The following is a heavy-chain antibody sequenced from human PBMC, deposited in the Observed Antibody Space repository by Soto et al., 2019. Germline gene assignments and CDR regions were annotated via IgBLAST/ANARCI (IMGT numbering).Heavy chain of an antibody. CDR2: MNPKSANT. CDR3: ARSPSWETTVTPYYFDY. J-gene: IGHJ4*02. CDR1: RYTFISYD. D-gene: IGHD4-4*01. V-gene: IGHV1-8*01. Sequence: QVQLVQSGAEVKKPGASVKVSCKASRYTFISYDINWVRQATGQGLEWMGWMNPKSANTGYAQNCQGRDTMTRNTSISTAYMELSSLGSEGTAVYYCARSPSWETTVTPYYFDYWGQGTLVTVSS.